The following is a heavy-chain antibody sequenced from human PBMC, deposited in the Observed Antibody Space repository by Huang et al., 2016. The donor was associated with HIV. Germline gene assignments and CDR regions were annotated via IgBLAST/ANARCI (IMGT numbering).Heavy chain of an antibody. CDR1: GFTFRSYW. V-gene: IGHV3-7*01. Sequence: EVHLVESGGGLVRPGRSLRLSCAASGFTFRSYWMNWVRQAPGRGLEGVANINVDGSERFYVDSVRCRFTISRDNANNSVSLQLNSLKAEDTGVYYCARGFQAKPGDYWGQGTLVTVSS. CDR3: ARGFQAKPGDY. CDR2: INVDGSER. J-gene: IGHJ4*02.